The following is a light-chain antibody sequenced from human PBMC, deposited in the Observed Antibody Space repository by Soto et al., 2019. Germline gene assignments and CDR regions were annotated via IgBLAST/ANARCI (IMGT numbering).Light chain of an antibody. Sequence: AIQMTQSPSSLSASVGDRVTITCRASQDIRTELGWYQQKPGNAPKLLIYATSILQSGVPSRFSGIGSGTDFTLTISSLQPEDFATYYCLQDYSYPRTFGQGTKVHIK. J-gene: IGKJ1*01. CDR3: LQDYSYPRT. CDR2: ATS. CDR1: QDIRTE. V-gene: IGKV1-6*01.